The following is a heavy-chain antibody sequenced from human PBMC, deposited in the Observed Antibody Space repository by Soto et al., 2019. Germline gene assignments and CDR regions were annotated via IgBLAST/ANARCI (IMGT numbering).Heavy chain of an antibody. V-gene: IGHV1-8*01. CDR2: MNPNSGNT. J-gene: IGHJ4*02. Sequence: ASVKVSCKASGYTFTSYDINWVRQATGQGLEWMGWMNPNSGNTGYAQKFQGRVTMTRDTSTSTVYMELSSLRSEDTAVYYCASLSNYYDSSGYYNPFDYWGQGTLVTVSS. CDR3: ASLSNYYDSSGYYNPFDY. D-gene: IGHD3-22*01. CDR1: GYTFTSYD.